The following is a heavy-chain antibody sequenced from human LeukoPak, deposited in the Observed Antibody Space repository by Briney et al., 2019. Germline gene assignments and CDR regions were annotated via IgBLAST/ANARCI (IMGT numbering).Heavy chain of an antibody. Sequence: SQTLSLTCTVSGGSISSGGYYWSWIRQPPGKGLEWIGSTYYSGSTYYNPSLKSRVTISVDTSKNQFSLKLSSVTAADTAVYYCARTSSWYYYGMDVWGQGTTVTVSS. D-gene: IGHD6-13*01. V-gene: IGHV4-39*07. CDR2: TYYSGST. CDR3: ARTSSWYYYGMDV. J-gene: IGHJ6*02. CDR1: GGSISSGGYY.